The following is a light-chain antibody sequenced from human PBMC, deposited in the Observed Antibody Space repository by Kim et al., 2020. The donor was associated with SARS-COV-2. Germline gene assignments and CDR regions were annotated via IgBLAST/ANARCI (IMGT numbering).Light chain of an antibody. CDR2: DVS. V-gene: IGLV2-14*03. CDR1: SSDVGHYNY. Sequence: QSALTQSASVSVSPGQSITISCTETSSDVGHYNYVSWYQQHPGKAPKLMIYDVSNRPSGVSDRFSGSKSGNTASLTISGLQAEDEADYYCSSYTTSSTLVFGTGTKVTVL. CDR3: SSYTTSSTLV. J-gene: IGLJ1*01.